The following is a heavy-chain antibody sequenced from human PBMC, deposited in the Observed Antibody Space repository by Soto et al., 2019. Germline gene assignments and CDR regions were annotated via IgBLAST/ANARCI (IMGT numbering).Heavy chain of an antibody. CDR3: ARDRSRVVVVAAMQDAFDI. V-gene: IGHV3-48*02. CDR1: GFTFSSYS. Sequence: GGSLRLSCAASGFTFSSYSMNWVRQAPGKGLEWVSYISSSSTIYYADSVKGRFTISRDNAKNSLYLQMNSLRDEDTAVYYCARDRSRVVVVAAMQDAFDIWGQGTMVTVSS. D-gene: IGHD2-15*01. J-gene: IGHJ3*02. CDR2: ISSSSTI.